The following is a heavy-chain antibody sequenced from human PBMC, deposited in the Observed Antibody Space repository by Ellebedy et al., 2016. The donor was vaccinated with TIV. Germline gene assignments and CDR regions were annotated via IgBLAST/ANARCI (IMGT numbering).Heavy chain of an antibody. D-gene: IGHD5-18*01. Sequence: SETLSLTCTVSGGSISSSSYYWGWIRQPAGKGLEWIGRIYTSGSTNYNPSLKSRVTVSVDTSKNQFSLKLSSVTAADTAVYYCARGLQLWLYRWFDPWGQGTLVTVSS. V-gene: IGHV4-61*02. J-gene: IGHJ5*02. CDR2: IYTSGST. CDR1: GGSISSSSYY. CDR3: ARGLQLWLYRWFDP.